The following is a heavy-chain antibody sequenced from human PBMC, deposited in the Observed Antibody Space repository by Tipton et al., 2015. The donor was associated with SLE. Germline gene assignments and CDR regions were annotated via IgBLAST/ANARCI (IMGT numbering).Heavy chain of an antibody. CDR1: GGSFSGYY. D-gene: IGHD2-15*01. J-gene: IGHJ4*02. CDR2: INHSGST. CDR3: ARCQGGMYYFDY. Sequence: GLVKPSETLSLTCAVYGGSFSGYYWSWIRQPPGKGLEWIGEINHSGSTNYNPSLKSRVTISVDTSKNQFSLKLSSVTAADTAVYYCARCQGGMYYFDYWGQGTLVTVSS. V-gene: IGHV4-34*01.